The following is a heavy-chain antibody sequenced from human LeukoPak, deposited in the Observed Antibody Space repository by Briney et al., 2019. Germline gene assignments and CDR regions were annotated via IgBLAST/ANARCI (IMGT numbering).Heavy chain of an antibody. D-gene: IGHD1-26*01. CDR1: GASISNYY. Sequence: SETLSLTCTVSGASISNYYWSWIRQTPEKGLEWMGHIHSSGGSSYYPSLKSRLTLSIDTYRNQLSRKLPSVTAADTAVYFCARLGSYHDFWGQGALVTVSS. CDR3: ARLGSYHDF. J-gene: IGHJ4*02. CDR2: IHSSGGS. V-gene: IGHV4-4*09.